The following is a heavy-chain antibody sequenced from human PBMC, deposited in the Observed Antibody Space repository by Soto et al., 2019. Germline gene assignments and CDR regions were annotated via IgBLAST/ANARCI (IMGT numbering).Heavy chain of an antibody. D-gene: IGHD7-27*01. J-gene: IGHJ3*02. CDR3: ARTNWGSDAFDI. Sequence: SETLSLTCTVSGGSISSYYWSWIRQPPGKGLEWIGYIYYSGSTNYNPSLKSRVTISVDTSKNQFSLKLSSVTAADTAVYYCARTNWGSDAFDIWGQGTMVTVSS. CDR2: IYYSGST. CDR1: GGSISSYY. V-gene: IGHV4-59*01.